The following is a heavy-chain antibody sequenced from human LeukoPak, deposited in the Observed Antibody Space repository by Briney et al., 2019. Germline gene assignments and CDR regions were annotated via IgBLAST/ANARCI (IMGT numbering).Heavy chain of an antibody. CDR2: ITHHGST. Sequence: KPSETLSLTCAVYGGSFSNYYLSWVRQPPGEGLEWIGEITHHGSTNYNPSLKSRVTISVDTSKNQFSLKLSSVAAADTAVYYCAPIFGDYSDFDSWGQGTLVTVSS. D-gene: IGHD4-17*01. J-gene: IGHJ4*02. CDR1: GGSFSNYY. V-gene: IGHV4-34*01. CDR3: APIFGDYSDFDS.